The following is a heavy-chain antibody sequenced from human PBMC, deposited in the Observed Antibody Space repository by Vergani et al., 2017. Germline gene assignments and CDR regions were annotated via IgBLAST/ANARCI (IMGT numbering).Heavy chain of an antibody. V-gene: IGHV3-21*01. J-gene: IGHJ6*04. CDR3: ARDFASSMDV. D-gene: IGHD3-3*01. CDR2: ISSSSSYI. Sequence: EVQLVESGGGLVKRGGSLRLSCAASGFTFSSCSMNWVRQAPGKGLEWVSSISSSSSYIHYSDSLKGRFTISRDNAKSSLYLQMNSLRAEDTAVYYCARDFASSMDVWGKGTTVTVSS. CDR1: GFTFSSCS.